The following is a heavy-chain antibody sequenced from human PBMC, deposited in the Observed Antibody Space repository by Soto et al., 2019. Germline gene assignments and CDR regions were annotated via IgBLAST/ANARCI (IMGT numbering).Heavy chain of an antibody. D-gene: IGHD1-7*01. J-gene: IGHJ5*02. CDR2: IRGGSGNT. CDR1: GFILSNYA. CDR3: AKGGTGAIDSFDP. V-gene: IGHV3-23*01. Sequence: ESGGGLVQPGGSLRLSCAASGFILSNYAMSWVRQAPGKGLEWVSTIRGGSGNTYYADSAKGRLTISRDNSMNTLYLQMNSLRVEDTAVYYCAKGGTGAIDSFDPWGQGTLVTVSS.